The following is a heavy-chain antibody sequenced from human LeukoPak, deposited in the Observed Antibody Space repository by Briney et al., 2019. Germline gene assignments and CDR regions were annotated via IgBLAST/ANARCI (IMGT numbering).Heavy chain of an antibody. CDR1: GFTVSARY. V-gene: IGHV3-66*02. D-gene: IGHD1-1*01. CDR3: ARSWDERLNFDY. J-gene: IGHJ4*02. CDR2: IHSGGTT. Sequence: GGSLRLSCAASGFTVSARYMNWVRQAPGKGLEWFSVIHSGGTTDYTDSVRGRFTISRDNSKNILYLQMNSLTTEDTAVYYCARSWDERLNFDYWGQGTLVTVSS.